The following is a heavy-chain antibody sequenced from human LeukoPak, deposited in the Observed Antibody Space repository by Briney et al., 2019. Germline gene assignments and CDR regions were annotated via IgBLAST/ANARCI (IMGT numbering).Heavy chain of an antibody. CDR2: ISASGGGI. J-gene: IGHJ4*02. Sequence: GGSLRLSCAASGFTFSNYDMSWVRQAPGKGLEWVSTISASGGGIYYADSVKGRFTISRDNSKNTLYLQMSGLRADDTAVYFCTKDSSGWYYFEYWGQGTLVIVSS. CDR3: TKDSSGWYYFEY. D-gene: IGHD6-19*01. CDR1: GFTFSNYD. V-gene: IGHV3-23*01.